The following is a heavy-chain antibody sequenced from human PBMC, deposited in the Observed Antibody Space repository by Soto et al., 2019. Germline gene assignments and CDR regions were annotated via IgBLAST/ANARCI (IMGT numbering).Heavy chain of an antibody. D-gene: IGHD6-19*01. CDR3: ARVDSSGWYGWAPMDV. CDR1: GYTFTSYA. V-gene: IGHV1-3*01. CDR2: INAGNGNT. J-gene: IGHJ6*02. Sequence: ASVKVSCKASGYTFTSYAMHWVRQAPGQRLEWMGWINAGNGNTKYSQKFQGRVTITRDTSASTAYMELSSLRSEDTAVYYCARVDSSGWYGWAPMDVWGQGTTVTVSS.